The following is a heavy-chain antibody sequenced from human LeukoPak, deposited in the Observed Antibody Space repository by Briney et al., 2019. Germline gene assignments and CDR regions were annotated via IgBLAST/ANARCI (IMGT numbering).Heavy chain of an antibody. CDR1: GGSISSSGYY. Sequence: SETLSLTCTVSGGSISSSGYYWGWIRQPPGKGLEWIGSMYYSGTTYYNPSLKSRVTISVDTSKNQFSLKLSSVTAADTAVYYCARQFRSYYGNKIFDYWGQGTLVTVSS. J-gene: IGHJ4*02. D-gene: IGHD3-10*01. CDR2: MYYSGTT. V-gene: IGHV4-39*01. CDR3: ARQFRSYYGNKIFDY.